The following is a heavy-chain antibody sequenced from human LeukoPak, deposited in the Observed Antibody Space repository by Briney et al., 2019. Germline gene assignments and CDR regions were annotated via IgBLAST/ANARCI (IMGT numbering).Heavy chain of an antibody. D-gene: IGHD6-13*01. CDR3: IRADITFSSSWSFDY. Sequence: GGSLRLSCAASGFTFSGSAMHWVRQASGKGLEWVGRSRSKVYSYATAYAASVKGRFTISRDDSKNTAYLQMNSLKTEDTAVYYCIRADITFSSSWSFDYWGQGTLVTVYS. CDR2: SRSKVYSYAT. V-gene: IGHV3-73*01. J-gene: IGHJ4*02. CDR1: GFTFSGSA.